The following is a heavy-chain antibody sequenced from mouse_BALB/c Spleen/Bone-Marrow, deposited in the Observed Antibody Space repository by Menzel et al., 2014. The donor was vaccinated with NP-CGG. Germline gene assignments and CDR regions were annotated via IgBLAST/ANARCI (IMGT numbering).Heavy chain of an antibody. CDR2: IDPANGNT. D-gene: IGHD4-1*01. Sequence: EVQLQQSGAELVKPGASVKLSCTASGFNIKDTYMHWVKQRPEQGLEWTGRIDPANGNTKYDPKFQGKATITADTSSNTAYLQLSSLTSEGTAVYYCARWEYYAMDYWGQGTSVTVSS. J-gene: IGHJ4*01. CDR3: ARWEYYAMDY. V-gene: IGHV14-3*02. CDR1: GFNIKDTY.